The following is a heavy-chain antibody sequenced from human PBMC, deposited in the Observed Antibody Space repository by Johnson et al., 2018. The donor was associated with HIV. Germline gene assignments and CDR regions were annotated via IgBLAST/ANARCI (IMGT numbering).Heavy chain of an antibody. J-gene: IGHJ3*01. V-gene: IGHV3-30*04. Sequence: QVQLVESGGGVVQPGRSLRLSCVVSGFNFSSYDIDWVRQAPGKGLEWLAAISYDGSNKFYADSVQGRFTISRDNSKNTLYLQMNSLRREDTAVYYCARDIIVSPDAFDFWGLGTRVTVSS. CDR1: GFNFSSYD. CDR2: ISYDGSNK. CDR3: ARDIIVSPDAFDF. D-gene: IGHD5/OR15-5a*01.